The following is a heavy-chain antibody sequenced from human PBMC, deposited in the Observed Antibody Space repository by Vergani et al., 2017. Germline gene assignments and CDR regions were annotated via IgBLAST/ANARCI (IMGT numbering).Heavy chain of an antibody. CDR3: AKDPAWQLRDFVDDSVDI. V-gene: IGHV3-23*01. Sequence: EVQLLESGGGLVQPGGSLRLSCAASGFTFSSYAMSWVRQAPGKGLEWVSAISGSGGSTYYADSVKGRFTISRDNSKNTLYLQMNSLRAEDTAVYYCAKDPAWQLRDFVDDSVDIWGQGTMVTVSS. CDR2: ISGSGGST. CDR1: GFTFSSYA. D-gene: IGHD3-9*01. J-gene: IGHJ3*02.